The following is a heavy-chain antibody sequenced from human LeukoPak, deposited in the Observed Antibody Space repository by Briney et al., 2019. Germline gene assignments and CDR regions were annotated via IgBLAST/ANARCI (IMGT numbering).Heavy chain of an antibody. CDR3: GRLKSDGYIIDY. V-gene: IGHV3-53*01. D-gene: IGHD3-16*01. J-gene: IGHJ4*02. CDR2: IYSGGNT. Sequence: PGGSLRLSCAASGFTVSSTYMSWVRQAPGKGLEWVSVIYSGGNTYYADSVKGRFTISRDNSKNTLYLQMNSLGGEDTAMYYCGRLKSDGYIIDYWGQGTLVTVSS. CDR1: GFTVSSTY.